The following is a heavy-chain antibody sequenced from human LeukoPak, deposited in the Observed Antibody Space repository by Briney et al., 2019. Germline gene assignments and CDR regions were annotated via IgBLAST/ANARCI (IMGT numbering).Heavy chain of an antibody. CDR3: AREGWLDP. CDR2: IKQDGSEK. Sequence: GGSLRLSCAASGFTFSSYAMSWVRQAPGKGLEWVANIKQDGSEKYYVDSVKGRFTISRDNAKSSLYLQINSLRVEDTAVYYCAREGWLDPWGQGTLVIVPS. CDR1: GFTFSSYA. J-gene: IGHJ5*02. V-gene: IGHV3-7*01.